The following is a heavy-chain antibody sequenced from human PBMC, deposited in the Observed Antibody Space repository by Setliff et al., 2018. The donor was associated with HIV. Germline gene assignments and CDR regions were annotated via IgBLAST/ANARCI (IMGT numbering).Heavy chain of an antibody. Sequence: SETLSLTCAVSGYSISSGYYWGWIRQPPGKGLEWIGSIYHSGSTFYNPSLKSRVTLSLDTSKNQFSLKVTSVTAADTAVYYCARRAAATTNFDYWGQGTLVTVSS. V-gene: IGHV4-38-2*01. CDR1: GYSISSGYY. CDR2: IYHSGST. D-gene: IGHD1-26*01. CDR3: ARRAAATTNFDY. J-gene: IGHJ4*02.